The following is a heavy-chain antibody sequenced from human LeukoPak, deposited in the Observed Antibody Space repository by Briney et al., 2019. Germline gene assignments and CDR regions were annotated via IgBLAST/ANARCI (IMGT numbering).Heavy chain of an antibody. CDR1: GASISSYY. CDR3: ARHPLYSRYYMDV. Sequence: KTSETLSLTCTVSGASISSYYWSWIRQPPGKGLEWIGYIYTSGSTNYNPSLKSRVTISVDTSKNQFSLKLSSVTAADTAVYYCARHPLYSRYYMDVWGKGTTVTVSS. V-gene: IGHV4-4*09. J-gene: IGHJ6*03. D-gene: IGHD2-2*02. CDR2: IYTSGST.